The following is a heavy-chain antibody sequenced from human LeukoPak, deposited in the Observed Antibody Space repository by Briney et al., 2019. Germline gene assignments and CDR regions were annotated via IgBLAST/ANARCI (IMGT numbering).Heavy chain of an antibody. D-gene: IGHD3-10*01. Sequence: GGSLRLSCAASGFTFSSYAMSWVRQAPGKGLEWVSAISGSGGSTYYADSVKGRFTISRDNSKNTPYLQMNSLRAEDTAVYYCTRLQWFGDPNAFDIWGQGTMVTFSS. J-gene: IGHJ3*02. CDR3: TRLQWFGDPNAFDI. CDR1: GFTFSSYA. CDR2: ISGSGGST. V-gene: IGHV3-23*01.